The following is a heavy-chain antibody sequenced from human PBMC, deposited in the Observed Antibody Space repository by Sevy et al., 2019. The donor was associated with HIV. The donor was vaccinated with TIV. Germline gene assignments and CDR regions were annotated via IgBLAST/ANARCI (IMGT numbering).Heavy chain of an antibody. V-gene: IGHV4-39*01. J-gene: IGHJ4*02. D-gene: IGHD3-16*01. CDR3: ARHRGGGAFDC. CDR1: GGSISSSSYY. Sequence: SETLSLTCTVSGGSISSSSYYWGWIRQPPGKGLEWIGSIYYSGSTYYNPSLKSRVTISVDTSKNQFSLKLSSVTAADTAVYYCARHRGGGAFDCWGQGTLVTVSS. CDR2: IYYSGST.